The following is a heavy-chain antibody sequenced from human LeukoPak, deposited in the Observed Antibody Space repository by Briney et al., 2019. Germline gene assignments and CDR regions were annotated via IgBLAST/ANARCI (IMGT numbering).Heavy chain of an antibody. V-gene: IGHV3-21*01. Sequence: SGGSLRLSCAASGFTFSSYSMNWVRQTPGKGLEWVSSISSSSSYIYYADSVKGRFTISRDNAKNSLYLQMNSLRAEDTAVYYCARARSGSYFDYWGQGTLVTVSS. CDR2: ISSSSSYI. J-gene: IGHJ4*02. D-gene: IGHD1-26*01. CDR3: ARARSGSYFDY. CDR1: GFTFSSYS.